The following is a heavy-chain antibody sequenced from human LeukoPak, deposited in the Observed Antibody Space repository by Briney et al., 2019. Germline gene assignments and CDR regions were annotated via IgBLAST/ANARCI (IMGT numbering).Heavy chain of an antibody. CDR1: GFTFSSYW. CDR2: INEDGSEK. V-gene: IGHV3-7*03. Sequence: GGSLRLSCAASGFTFSSYWMSWVRQAPGKGLEWVGYINEDGSEKYYADSAKGRFTISRDNAKNSLYLQMNSLRAEDTAVYYCARHLPYSSSWYSSLDYWGQGTLVTVSS. CDR3: ARHLPYSSSWYSSLDY. D-gene: IGHD6-13*01. J-gene: IGHJ4*02.